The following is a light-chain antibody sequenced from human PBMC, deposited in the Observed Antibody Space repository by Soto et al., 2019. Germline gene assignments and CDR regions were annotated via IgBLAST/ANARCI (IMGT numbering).Light chain of an antibody. V-gene: IGLV2-8*01. CDR3: SSYAGSNNVV. CDR2: EVS. Sequence: QFALTQPPSASGSPGQSVTISCTGTSSDVGGYNYVSWYQQHPGKAPKLILYEVSKRPSGVPDRFSGSKSGNTASLTVSGLRAEDEADYYYSSYAGSNNVVFGGGTKLTVL. CDR1: SSDVGGYNY. J-gene: IGLJ2*01.